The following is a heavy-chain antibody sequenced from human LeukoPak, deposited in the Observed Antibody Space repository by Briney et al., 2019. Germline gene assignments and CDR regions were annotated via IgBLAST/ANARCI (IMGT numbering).Heavy chain of an antibody. CDR3: AKTYRNSWDLDY. CDR2: ISGDGGST. J-gene: IGHJ4*02. V-gene: IGHV3-43*02. CDR1: GFMFHDYA. D-gene: IGHD6-13*01. Sequence: GGSLRLSCAAPGFMFHDYAIHWVRQAPGKGLEWVSLISGDGGSTFYADSVKGRFTISRDNSKNTLYLQMNSLRAEDTAVYYCAKTYRNSWDLDYWGQGTLVTVSS.